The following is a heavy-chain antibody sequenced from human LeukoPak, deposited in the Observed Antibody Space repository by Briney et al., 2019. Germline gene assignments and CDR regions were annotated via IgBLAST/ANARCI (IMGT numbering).Heavy chain of an antibody. J-gene: IGHJ4*02. V-gene: IGHV3-23*01. CDR3: VKDLLMYEFWSGYYRDLLPSYFDY. CDR1: GFTFSSYA. Sequence: PGGSLRLSCAASGFTFSSYAMSWVRQAPGKGLEWVSFISNSGGDTRYADSVKGRFTISRDNAKNTLFLQVDNLRVEDTAVYYCVKDLLMYEFWSGYYRDLLPSYFDYWGQGTLVTVSS. CDR2: ISNSGGDT. D-gene: IGHD3-3*01.